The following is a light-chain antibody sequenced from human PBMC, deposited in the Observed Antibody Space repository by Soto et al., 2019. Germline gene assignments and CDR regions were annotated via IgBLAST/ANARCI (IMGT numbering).Light chain of an antibody. V-gene: IGKV1-5*03. CDR2: KAS. J-gene: IGKJ1*01. Sequence: DIQLTKSPSTLSTSVGDRVTITCRASQSISSWLAWYQQKPGKAPKLLIYKASSLESGVPSRFSGSGSGTEFTLTISSLQPDDFATYYCQHYESYKWTFGQGTKVDI. CDR1: QSISSW. CDR3: QHYESYKWT.